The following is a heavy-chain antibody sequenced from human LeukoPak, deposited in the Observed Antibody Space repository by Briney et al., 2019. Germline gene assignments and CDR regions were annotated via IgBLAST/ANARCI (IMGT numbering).Heavy chain of an antibody. J-gene: IGHJ2*01. V-gene: IGHV3-23*01. CDR3: ARAPRGKFADFDL. Sequence: GGSLSLSCAASGFTFGYFSMTWVRQAPGKGLEWVSTISAIGGTTNYADSVKGRFTISRDNSKNTVWLQMHSLRADDTALYYCARAPRGKFADFDLWGRGTLVTVSS. CDR2: ISAIGGTT. CDR1: GFTFGYFS.